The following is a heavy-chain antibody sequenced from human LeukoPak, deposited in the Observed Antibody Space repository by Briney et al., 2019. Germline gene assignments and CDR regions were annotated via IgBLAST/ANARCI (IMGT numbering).Heavy chain of an antibody. Sequence: ASVKGSCKASGDTFIDYYMRWVRQTPGQGLEWLGWINPNSGGTHYAQKFQDRVIMTRDMSIRTAYMEVSRLGSDDTAEYYCATMGATNFDHWGQGTLVTVSS. CDR1: GDTFIDYY. J-gene: IGHJ4*02. CDR3: ATMGATNFDH. V-gene: IGHV1-2*02. CDR2: INPNSGGT. D-gene: IGHD1-26*01.